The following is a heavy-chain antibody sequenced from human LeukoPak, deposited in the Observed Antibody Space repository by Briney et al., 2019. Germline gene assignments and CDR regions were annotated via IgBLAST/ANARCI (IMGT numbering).Heavy chain of an antibody. V-gene: IGHV1-69*05. CDR2: IIPIFGTA. D-gene: IGHD5-24*01. CDR3: AALRDGYNLA. Sequence: SVKVSCKASGGTFSSYAISWVRQAPGQGLEWMGRIIPIFGTANYAQKLQGRVTMTTDTSTSTAYMELRSLRSDDTAVYYCAALRDGYNLAWGQGTLVTVSS. J-gene: IGHJ5*02. CDR1: GGTFSSYA.